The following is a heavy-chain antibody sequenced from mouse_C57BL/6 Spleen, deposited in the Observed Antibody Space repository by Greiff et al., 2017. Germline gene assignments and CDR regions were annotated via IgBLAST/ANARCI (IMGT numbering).Heavy chain of an antibody. D-gene: IGHD1-1*02. J-gene: IGHJ4*01. CDR3: ARFRYGDYAKDY. CDR2: IHPNSGST. Sequence: QVQLQQPGAELVKPGASVKLSCKASGYTFTSYWMHWVKQRPGQGLEWIGMIHPNSGSTNYNEKFKSKATLTVDKSSSTAYMQLNRLTSEDSAVYCSARFRYGDYAKDYWGQGTSGTVSS. V-gene: IGHV1-64*01. CDR1: GYTFTSYW.